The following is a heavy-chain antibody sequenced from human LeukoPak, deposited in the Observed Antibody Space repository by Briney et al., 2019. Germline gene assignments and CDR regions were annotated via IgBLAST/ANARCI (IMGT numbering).Heavy chain of an antibody. CDR1: GFTFSSYA. CDR2: ISYDGSNK. CDR3: ARGYASESYYNGPGY. D-gene: IGHD3-10*01. J-gene: IGHJ4*02. Sequence: QTGRSLRLSCAASGFTFSSYAMHWVRQAPGKGLEWVAVISYDGSNKYYADSVKGRFTISRDNSKSTLYLQMNSLRAEDTGVYYCARGYASESYYNGPGYWGQGTLVTVSS. V-gene: IGHV3-30-3*01.